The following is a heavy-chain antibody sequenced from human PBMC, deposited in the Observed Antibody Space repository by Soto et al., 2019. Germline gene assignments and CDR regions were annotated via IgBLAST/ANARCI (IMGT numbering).Heavy chain of an antibody. D-gene: IGHD1-26*01. J-gene: IGHJ4*02. Sequence: SETLSLTCSVSGGFISSSSYYWGWIRQPPGKGLEWIGTIYYSGSTYYNPPLKSRVTISVDTSKKQFSLKLSSVTAADTAVYYCARQVGWELLADSWGQGTLVTVSS. V-gene: IGHV4-39*01. CDR1: GGFISSSSYY. CDR2: IYYSGST. CDR3: ARQVGWELLADS.